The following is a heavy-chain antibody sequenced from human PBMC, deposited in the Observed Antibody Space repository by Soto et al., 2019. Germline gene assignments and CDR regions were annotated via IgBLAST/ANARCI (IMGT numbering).Heavy chain of an antibody. CDR1: GYSFTSYW. V-gene: IGHV5-10-1*01. Sequence: PGESLKISCKGSGYSFTSYWISWVRQMPGKGLEWMGRIDPSDSYTNYSPSFQGHVTISADKSISTAYLQWSSLKASDTAMYYCARVGSSGYDYPNYLDYWGLGTLVTVSS. CDR3: ARVGSSGYDYPNYLDY. CDR2: IDPSDSYT. D-gene: IGHD5-12*01. J-gene: IGHJ4*02.